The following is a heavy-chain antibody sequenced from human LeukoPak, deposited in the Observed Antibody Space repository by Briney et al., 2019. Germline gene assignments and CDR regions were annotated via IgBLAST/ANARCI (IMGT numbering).Heavy chain of an antibody. V-gene: IGHV4-39*07. J-gene: IGHJ5*02. CDR1: GGSISSSSYY. CDR3: ARGRRTAQTKNNWFDP. CDR2: IYYSGST. D-gene: IGHD2-8*01. Sequence: PSETLSLTCTVSGGSISSSSYYWGWIRQPPGKGLEWIGRIYYSGSTYYNPSLKSRVTISVDTSKNQFSLKLSSVTAADTAVYYCARGRRTAQTKNNWFDPWGQGTLVTVSS.